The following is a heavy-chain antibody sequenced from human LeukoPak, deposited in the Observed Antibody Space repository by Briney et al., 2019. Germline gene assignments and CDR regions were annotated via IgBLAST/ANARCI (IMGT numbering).Heavy chain of an antibody. J-gene: IGHJ4*02. CDR1: GFIISNYY. V-gene: IGHV3-7*04. D-gene: IGHD3-16*01. CDR3: ARDDRYAYYPD. CDR2: INEDGSGK. Sequence: SGGSLRLSCATSGFIISNYYISWVRQAPGKGLEWLASINEDGSGKNYVDSVKGRFTISRDNAKNSLYLQMNSLRADDTAVYYCARDDRYAYYPDWGQGTLVTVSS.